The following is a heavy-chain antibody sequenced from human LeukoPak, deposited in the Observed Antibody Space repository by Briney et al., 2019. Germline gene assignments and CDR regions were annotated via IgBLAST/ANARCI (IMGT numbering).Heavy chain of an antibody. V-gene: IGHV4-59*01. D-gene: IGHD4-11*01. J-gene: IGHJ3*02. Sequence: PSETLSLTCSVSGGSISSYYWSWTRQPPGKGLEWIGYIYYTGPTYYNPSLESRVTISINTSKRQLFLELRSVTATDTPVYFCARDRRESSKPNDAFDIWGEGTMVTVSS. CDR3: ARDRRESSKPNDAFDI. CDR2: IYYTGPT. CDR1: GGSISSYY.